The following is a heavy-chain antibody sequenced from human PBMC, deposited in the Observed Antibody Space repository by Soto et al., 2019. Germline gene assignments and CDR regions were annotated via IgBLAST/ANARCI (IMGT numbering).Heavy chain of an antibody. CDR1: GGSISSGGYY. J-gene: IGHJ5*02. CDR3: ARVKKYWDSSGNWFDP. CDR2: IYYSGST. V-gene: IGHV4-31*03. D-gene: IGHD3-22*01. Sequence: QVQLQESGPGLVKPSETLSLTCTVSGGSISSGGYYWSWIRQHPGKGLEWIGYIYYSGSTYYNPSLKSRVTISVDTSMNQFSLKLSSVTAADTAVYYCARVKKYWDSSGNWFDPCGQGTLVTVSS.